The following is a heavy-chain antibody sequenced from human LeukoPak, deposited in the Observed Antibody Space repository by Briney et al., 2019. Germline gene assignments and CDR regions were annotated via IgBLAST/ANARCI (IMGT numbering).Heavy chain of an antibody. J-gene: IGHJ3*01. CDR2: INPGGDNT. Sequence: ASVKVSCKASGYTFTGYYMHWVRQAPGQGLEWMGLINPGGDNTDYAQNFQGRVTMTRDTSTSTVYMWLSSLRSEDTAVYYCARIRDGYNDAYDVWGQGTMVTVSS. D-gene: IGHD5-24*01. CDR3: ARIRDGYNDAYDV. CDR1: GYTFTGYY. V-gene: IGHV1-46*01.